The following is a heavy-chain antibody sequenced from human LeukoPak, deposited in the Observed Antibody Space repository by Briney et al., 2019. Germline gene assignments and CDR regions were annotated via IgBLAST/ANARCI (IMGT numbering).Heavy chain of an antibody. V-gene: IGHV4-39*01. Sequence: SETLSLTCTVSGGPISSSSYYWGWIRQPPGKGQEWIGSIYYSGTTYYNPSLKSRVTISVDTSKNRFSLKLSSVTAADTAVYYCARRSIAVAAWFDPWGQGTLVTVSS. CDR3: ARRSIAVAAWFDP. J-gene: IGHJ5*02. CDR1: GGPISSSSYY. CDR2: IYYSGTT. D-gene: IGHD6-19*01.